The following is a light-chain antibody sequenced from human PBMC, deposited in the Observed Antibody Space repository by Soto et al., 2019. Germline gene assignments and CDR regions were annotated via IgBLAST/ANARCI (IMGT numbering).Light chain of an antibody. CDR2: AAS. V-gene: IGKV1-9*01. J-gene: IGKJ3*01. CDR1: QGISSY. CDR3: QQLNTVGSFT. Sequence: IQLTQSPSSLSASVGDRVTITCRASQGISSYFAWYQQKPGKAPKLLIYAASTLQSGVPSRFSGSGSGTDFTLTISSLQPEDFATYYCQQLNTVGSFTFGPGTKVDIK.